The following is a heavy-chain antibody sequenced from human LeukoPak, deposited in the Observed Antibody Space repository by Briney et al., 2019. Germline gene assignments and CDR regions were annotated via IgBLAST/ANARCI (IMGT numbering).Heavy chain of an antibody. CDR1: GSTFSSYA. CDR2: INTSGGTT. V-gene: IGHV3-23*01. J-gene: IGHJ4*02. CDR3: AKGLISTWYDY. D-gene: IGHD6-13*01. Sequence: GGSLRLSCAASGSTFSSYAMSWVRQAPGKGLEWVSVINTSGGTTYYADSVKGRFTISRDNSKNTLFLQMNSLRAEDTAVYYCAKGLISTWYDYWGQGTLVTVSS.